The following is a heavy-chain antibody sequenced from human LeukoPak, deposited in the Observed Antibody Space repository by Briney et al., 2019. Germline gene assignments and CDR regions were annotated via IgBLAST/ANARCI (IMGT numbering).Heavy chain of an antibody. CDR1: GFTFTTYW. Sequence: PGGSLRLSCAASGFTFTTYWMGWVRQAPGKGLEWVANIKQDGSEKYYVDSVKGRFTISRDNAKNSLYLLMNSLRAEDTAVYYCARDGYSSSWYRYWFDPWGQGTLVTVSS. CDR2: IKQDGSEK. CDR3: ARDGYSSSWYRYWFDP. V-gene: IGHV3-7*01. D-gene: IGHD6-13*01. J-gene: IGHJ5*02.